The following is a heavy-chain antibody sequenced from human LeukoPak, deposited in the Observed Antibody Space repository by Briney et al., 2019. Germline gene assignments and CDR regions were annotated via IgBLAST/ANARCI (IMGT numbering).Heavy chain of an antibody. Sequence: VASVKVSCKASGYTFTSYGISWVRQAPGQGLEWMGWISAYNGNTNYAQKLQGRVTMTTDTSTSTAYMELRSLRSDDTAVYYCARGRNYDILTGYLNWFDPWGQGTLVTVSS. V-gene: IGHV1-18*04. CDR3: ARGRNYDILTGYLNWFDP. D-gene: IGHD3-9*01. J-gene: IGHJ5*02. CDR2: ISAYNGNT. CDR1: GYTFTSYG.